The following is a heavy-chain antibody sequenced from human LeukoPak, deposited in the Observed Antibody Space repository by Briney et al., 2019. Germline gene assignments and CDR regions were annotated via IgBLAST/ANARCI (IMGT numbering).Heavy chain of an antibody. D-gene: IGHD4-17*01. V-gene: IGHV4-30-4*08. Sequence: PSETLSLTCTVSGGSISSGDYYWSWIRQPPGKGLEWIGYIYYSGSTYYNPSLKSRVTISVDTSKNQFSLKLSSVTAADTAVYYCARVKDYGDYVREYYFDYWGQGTLVTVSS. CDR2: IYYSGST. J-gene: IGHJ4*02. CDR1: GGSISSGDYY. CDR3: ARVKDYGDYVREYYFDY.